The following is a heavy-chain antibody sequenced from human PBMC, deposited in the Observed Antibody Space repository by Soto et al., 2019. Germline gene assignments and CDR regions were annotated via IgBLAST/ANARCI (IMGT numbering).Heavy chain of an antibody. D-gene: IGHD3-10*01. Sequence: PGGSLRLSCAASGFTFSSYGMHWVRQAPGKGLEWVAVIWYDGSNKYYADSVKGRFTISRDNSKNTLYLQMNSLRAEDTAVYYCARARITMVRGEESEYYFDYWGQGTLVTVSS. V-gene: IGHV3-33*01. CDR1: GFTFSSYG. CDR3: ARARITMVRGEESEYYFDY. J-gene: IGHJ4*02. CDR2: IWYDGSNK.